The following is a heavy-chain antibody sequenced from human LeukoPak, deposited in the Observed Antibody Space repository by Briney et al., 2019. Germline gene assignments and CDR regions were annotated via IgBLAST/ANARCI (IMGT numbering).Heavy chain of an antibody. Sequence: PSETLSLTCTVSGGSISSYSDDWGWIRQPPGKGLEWIGNVNPSGSKNYNPSLKSRVTISLDTSKNQFSLDMTSVTVADTAVYYCTTYSDITGSFDHWGQGTLVTVSS. CDR2: VNPSGSK. V-gene: IGHV4-39*07. J-gene: IGHJ4*02. CDR1: GGSISSYSDD. CDR3: TTYSDITGSFDH. D-gene: IGHD3-22*01.